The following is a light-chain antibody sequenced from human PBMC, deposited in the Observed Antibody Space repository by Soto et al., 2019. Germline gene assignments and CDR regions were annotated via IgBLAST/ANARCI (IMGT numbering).Light chain of an antibody. CDR1: QSVLYSSNDKNY. V-gene: IGKV4-1*01. CDR2: WAS. Sequence: DIVMTQSPDSLAVSLGERATINCKSSQSVLYSSNDKNYLAWYQQKPGQPPKLLIYWASTRESGVPDRFSGSGSGTDFTLTISSLQTEDVEVYYCQRFSATPRTFGPGTRVDIK. J-gene: IGKJ3*01. CDR3: QRFSATPRT.